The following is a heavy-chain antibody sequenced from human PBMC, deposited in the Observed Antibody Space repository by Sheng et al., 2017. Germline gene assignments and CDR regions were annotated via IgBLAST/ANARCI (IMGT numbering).Heavy chain of an antibody. V-gene: IGHV3-23*01. Sequence: EVQLLESGGGLVQPGGSLRLSCAASGFTFSSYAMSWVRQAPGKGLEWVSAISGSGGSTYYADSVKGRFTISRDNSKNTLYLQMNSLRAEDTAVYYCAKDPGPYCGGDCYSDYWGQGTLVTVSS. CDR2: ISGSGGST. J-gene: IGHJ4*02. CDR3: AKDPGPYCGGDCYSDY. CDR1: GFTFSSYA. D-gene: IGHD2-21*01.